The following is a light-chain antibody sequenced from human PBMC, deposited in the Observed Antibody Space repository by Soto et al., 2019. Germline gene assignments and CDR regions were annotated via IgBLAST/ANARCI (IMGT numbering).Light chain of an antibody. J-gene: IGKJ4*01. CDR2: GAS. CDR1: QTLYNN. V-gene: IGKV3-15*01. CDR3: EQYMDWPRT. Sequence: EIVMTQSPATLSVSPGERATLSCRASQTLYNNLAGYQQKLGQAPRLLIYGASARATDIPASFSASGSGTEFTLTSSGLQSEDFAIYYCEQYMDWPRTFGGGTNLEIK.